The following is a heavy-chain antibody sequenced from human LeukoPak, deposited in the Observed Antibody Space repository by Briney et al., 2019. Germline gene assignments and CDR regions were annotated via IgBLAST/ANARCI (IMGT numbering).Heavy chain of an antibody. J-gene: IGHJ4*02. CDR2: IHHDGSNK. CDR1: GFTFSSYG. D-gene: IGHD5-12*01. Sequence: GGSLRLSCAASGFTFSSYGMHWVRQAPGKGLDWVAFIHHDGSNKYYADSVKGRFTISRDNSKNTLYLQMNSLRAEDSAVFYCARRATSSNWYVDIVYWGQGTLLTVSS. CDR3: ARRATSSNWYVDIVY. V-gene: IGHV3-30*02.